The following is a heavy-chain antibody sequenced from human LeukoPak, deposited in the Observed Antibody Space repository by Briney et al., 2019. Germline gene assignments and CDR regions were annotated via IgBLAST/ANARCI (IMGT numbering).Heavy chain of an antibody. CDR2: IYHSGRT. CDR3: ARGWGSAMIRGLAGDS. J-gene: IGHJ5*02. V-gene: IGHV4-4*02. CDR1: GGSISSSNW. D-gene: IGHD3-10*01. Sequence: SGTLSLTCAVSGGSISSSNWWSWIRQPPGKGLEWIGEIYHSGRTNYNPSLKSRVTISADTSKSQFSLHVTSVTAADTAMYYCARGWGSAMIRGLAGDSWGQGTLVTVSS.